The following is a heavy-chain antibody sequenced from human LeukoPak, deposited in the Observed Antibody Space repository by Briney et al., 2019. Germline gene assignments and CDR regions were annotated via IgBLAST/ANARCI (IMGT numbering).Heavy chain of an antibody. Sequence: TGGSLRLSCAASGFILSDYEMNWVRQAPGKGLEWISYISSSGSSIFYPDSVKGRFTISRDNAKNSLYLQMNSLRAEDTAVYYCARRFDLWGRGTLVTVSS. CDR2: ISSSGSSI. CDR3: ARRFDL. V-gene: IGHV3-48*03. J-gene: IGHJ2*01. CDR1: GFILSDYE.